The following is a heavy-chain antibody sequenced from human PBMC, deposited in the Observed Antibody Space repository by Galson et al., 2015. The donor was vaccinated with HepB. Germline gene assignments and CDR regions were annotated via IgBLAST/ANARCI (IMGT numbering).Heavy chain of an antibody. Sequence: SVKVSCKASGFNFNNFAISWVRQAPGQGLEWMGRINPYDGNTNYVERLQGRVTMTTDTSTSTAYMELRSLTSDDTAVYYCARLGAAAGFLGYWGQGTLVTVSS. J-gene: IGHJ4*02. CDR3: ARLGAAAGFLGY. CDR1: GFNFNNFA. D-gene: IGHD6-13*01. V-gene: IGHV1-18*01. CDR2: INPYDGNT.